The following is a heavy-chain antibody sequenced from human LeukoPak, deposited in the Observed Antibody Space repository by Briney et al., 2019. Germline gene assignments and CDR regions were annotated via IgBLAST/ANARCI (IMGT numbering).Heavy chain of an antibody. D-gene: IGHD3-22*01. CDR3: ARDPSRRYDGSGYYQHFDY. Sequence: QSGGSLRLSCAASGFTFSSYSMNWVRQAPGKGLEWVSYISSSSSTIYYADSVKGRFTISRDNAKNSLYLQMNSLRAEDTALYYCARDPSRRYDGSGYYQHFDYWGQGTLVTVSS. J-gene: IGHJ4*02. V-gene: IGHV3-48*04. CDR1: GFTFSSYS. CDR2: ISSSSSTI.